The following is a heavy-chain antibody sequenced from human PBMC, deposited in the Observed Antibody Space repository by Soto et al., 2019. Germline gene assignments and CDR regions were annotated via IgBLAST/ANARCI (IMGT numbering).Heavy chain of an antibody. V-gene: IGHV3-23*01. Sequence: GGSLRLSCAASGFTFSTYALGWVRQAPGKGLEWVSAISGSGGNTYYADSVKGRFTISRDNSKNTLYLQMNSLRAEDTAVYYCAKNEIVVVPAAYWGQGTLVTVSS. CDR3: AKNEIVVVPAAY. J-gene: IGHJ4*02. D-gene: IGHD2-2*01. CDR2: ISGSGGNT. CDR1: GFTFSTYA.